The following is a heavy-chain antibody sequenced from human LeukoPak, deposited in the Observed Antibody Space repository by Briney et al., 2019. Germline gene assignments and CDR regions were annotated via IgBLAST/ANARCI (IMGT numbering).Heavy chain of an antibody. CDR2: ISGSGGST. D-gene: IGHD6-19*01. V-gene: IGHV3-23*01. J-gene: IGHJ4*02. CDR1: GFIFSSHG. CDR3: AKTSQYSSGWFDY. Sequence: GGSLRLSCAASGFIFSSHGMNWVRQAPGKGLEWVSTISGSGGSTYYVDSVKGRFTISRDNSRNTLDIEMNSLRPEDTAVYYCAKTSQYSSGWFDYWGQGTLVTVSS.